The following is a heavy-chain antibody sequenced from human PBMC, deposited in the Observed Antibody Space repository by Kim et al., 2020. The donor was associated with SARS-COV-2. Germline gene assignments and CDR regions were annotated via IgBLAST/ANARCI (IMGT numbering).Heavy chain of an antibody. V-gene: IGHV3-66*01. CDR3: ARDQEYYYGSGTDY. Sequence: DSVKGRFTISRDNSKNTLYRQMNSVRAGDTAVYYCARDQEYYYGSGTDYWGQGTLVTVSS. J-gene: IGHJ4*02. D-gene: IGHD3-10*01.